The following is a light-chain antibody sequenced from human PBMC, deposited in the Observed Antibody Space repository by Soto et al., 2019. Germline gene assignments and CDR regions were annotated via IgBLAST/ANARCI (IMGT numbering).Light chain of an antibody. CDR3: SSYPGSSND. J-gene: IGLJ1*01. V-gene: IGLV2-8*01. CDR1: SSDVGGYNY. CDR2: EVN. Sequence: QSVLTQPPSASGSPGQSVAISCTGTSSDVGGYNYVSWYQQHPGKAPKLMIYEVNKRPSGVPDGFSGSKSGNTASLTVSGLQAEDEADYYCSSYPGSSNDFGNGPKDTV.